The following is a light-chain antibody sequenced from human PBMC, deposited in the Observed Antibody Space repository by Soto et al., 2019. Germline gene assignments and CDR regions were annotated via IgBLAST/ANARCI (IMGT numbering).Light chain of an antibody. J-gene: IGLJ2*01. CDR3: AVWDDSLDAEV. CDR1: SSNIGNNA. V-gene: IGLV1-36*01. CDR2: YDD. Sequence: QSVLTQPPSVSEAPRQRVTISCSGSSSNIGNNAVNWYQQLPGKAPKLLIYYDDLLPSGVSDRFSGSKSGTSASLAISGLQSEDEADYYCAVWDDSLDAEVFGGGTNVTVL.